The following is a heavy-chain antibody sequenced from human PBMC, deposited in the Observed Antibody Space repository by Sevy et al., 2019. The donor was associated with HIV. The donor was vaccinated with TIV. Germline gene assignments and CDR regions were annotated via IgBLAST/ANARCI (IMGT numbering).Heavy chain of an antibody. CDR3: ARDKMGISS. CDR1: GFTFSSYA. D-gene: IGHD6-6*01. Sequence: GGSLRLSCAASGFTFSSYAMHWVRQAPGKGLEWVSVISYDGSDKYYADSVKGRFTISRDNSKNTLYLQMNSLSAADTAVYYCARDKMGISSWGQGTLVTVSS. J-gene: IGHJ4*02. CDR2: ISYDGSDK. V-gene: IGHV3-30*04.